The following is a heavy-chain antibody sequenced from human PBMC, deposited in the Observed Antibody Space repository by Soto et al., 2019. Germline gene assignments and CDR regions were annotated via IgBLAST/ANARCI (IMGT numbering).Heavy chain of an antibody. CDR2: FDPEDGET. D-gene: IGHD2-2*01. V-gene: IGHV1-24*01. CDR3: ATESPDIGVVPDTPPWFDP. Sequence: ASVKVSCKVSGYTLTELSMHWVRQAPGKGLEWMGGFDPEDGETIYAQKFQGRVTMTEDTSTDTAYMELSSLRSEDTAVYYCATESPDIGVVPDTPPWFDPWGQGTLVTVSS. CDR1: GYTLTELS. J-gene: IGHJ5*02.